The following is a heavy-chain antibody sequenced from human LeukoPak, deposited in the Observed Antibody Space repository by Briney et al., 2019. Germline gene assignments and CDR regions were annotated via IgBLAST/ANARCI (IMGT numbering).Heavy chain of an antibody. J-gene: IGHJ4*02. V-gene: IGHV1-2*02. Sequence: ASVKVSCKASGYTFTGYYMHWVRQAPGQGLEWMGWINPNSGGTNYAQKFQGRVTMTRDTSISTAYMELSRLRSDDTAVYYCAREAISSGEYDYWGQGTLVTVYS. D-gene: IGHD6-19*01. CDR2: INPNSGGT. CDR3: AREAISSGEYDY. CDR1: GYTFTGYY.